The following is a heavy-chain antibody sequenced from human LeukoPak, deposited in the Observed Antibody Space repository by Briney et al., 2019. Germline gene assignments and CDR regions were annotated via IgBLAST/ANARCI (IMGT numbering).Heavy chain of an antibody. CDR1: GGSFSGYY. D-gene: IGHD6-19*01. CDR3: ARGDIWYSSGWYGGHDAFDI. V-gene: IGHV4-34*01. Sequence: PSETLSLTCAVYGGSFSGYYWSWIRQPPGKGLEWIGEINHSGSTNYNPSLKSRVTISVDTSKNQFSLKLSSVTAADTAVYYCARGDIWYSSGWYGGHDAFDIWGQGTMVTVSS. J-gene: IGHJ3*02. CDR2: INHSGST.